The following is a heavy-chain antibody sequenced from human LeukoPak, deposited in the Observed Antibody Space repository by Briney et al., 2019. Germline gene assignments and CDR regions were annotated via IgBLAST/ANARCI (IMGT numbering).Heavy chain of an antibody. V-gene: IGHV1-46*02. D-gene: IGHD1-26*01. J-gene: IGHJ4*02. CDR1: GYTFKNYF. Sequence: ASVKVSCKASGYTFKNYFMHWVRQAPGQGLEWMGIINPSGGSPTYAQKFQGRVIMTSDTSTNTLYMELSSLRSEDTAVYYCARNWEFYYFDYWGQGTPVSVSS. CDR3: ARNWEFYYFDY. CDR2: INPSGGSP.